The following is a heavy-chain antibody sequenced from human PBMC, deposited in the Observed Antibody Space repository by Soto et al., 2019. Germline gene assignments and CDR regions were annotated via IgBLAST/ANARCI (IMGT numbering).Heavy chain of an antibody. V-gene: IGHV3-23*01. CDR2: ISGSGGST. CDR1: GFTFSSYA. CDR3: AKDLSSGWYPYYYGMDV. Sequence: GGSLRLSCAASGFTFSSYAMSWVRQAPGKGLEWVSAISGSGGSTYYADSVKGRFTISRDNSKNTLYLQMNSLRAEDTAVYYCAKDLSSGWYPYYYGMDVWGQGTTVTV. J-gene: IGHJ6*02. D-gene: IGHD6-19*01.